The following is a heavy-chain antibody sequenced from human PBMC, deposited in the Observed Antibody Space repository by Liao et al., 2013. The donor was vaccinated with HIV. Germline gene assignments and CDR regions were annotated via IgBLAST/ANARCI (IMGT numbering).Heavy chain of an antibody. V-gene: IGHV4-34*11. CDR1: DGSFSGYY. J-gene: IGHJ6*03. CDR2: FYHSGST. D-gene: IGHD3-22*01. CDR3: ARARWGYDTSGLRLYYHYMDV. Sequence: QVQLQQWGAGLLKPSETLSLTCAVYDGSFSGYYWSWIRQPPGKGLEWIGYFYHSGSTNYNPSLKSRVTISIDTSKNQFSLKLTSATAADTAVYYCARARWGYDTSGLRLYYHYMDVWGKGTTVTVSS.